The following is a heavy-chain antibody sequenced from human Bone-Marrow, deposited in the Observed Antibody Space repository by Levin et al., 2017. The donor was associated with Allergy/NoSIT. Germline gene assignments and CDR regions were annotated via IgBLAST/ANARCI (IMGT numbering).Heavy chain of an antibody. CDR3: ARGVGATIFDY. V-gene: IGHV4-30-4*01. Sequence: SCTVSGGSISSGDYYWSWIRQPPGKGLEWIGYIYYSGSTYYNPSLKSRVTISVDTSKNQFSLKLSSVTAADTAVYYCARGVGATIFDYWGQGTLVTVSS. CDR2: IYYSGST. CDR1: GGSISSGDYY. J-gene: IGHJ4*02. D-gene: IGHD1-26*01.